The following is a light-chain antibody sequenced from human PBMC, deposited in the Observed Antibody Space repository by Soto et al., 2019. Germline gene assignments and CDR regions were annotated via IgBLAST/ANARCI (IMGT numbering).Light chain of an antibody. CDR1: SSDVGSYNL. V-gene: IGLV2-23*01. J-gene: IGLJ2*01. CDR2: EGS. CDR3: CSYAGSSTLVV. Sequence: QSALTQPASVSGSPGQSITISCTGTSSDVGSYNLVSWYQQHPGKAPKLLIYEGSKRPSGVSNRFSGSKSGNTASLTISGGQAEDEADYYCCSYAGSSTLVVFGGGSELTV.